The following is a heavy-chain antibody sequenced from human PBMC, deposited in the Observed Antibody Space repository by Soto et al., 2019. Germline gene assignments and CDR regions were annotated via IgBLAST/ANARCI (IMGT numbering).Heavy chain of an antibody. Sequence: QVQLVQSGAEVKKPGASVKVSCKASGYTFTSYAMHWVRQAPGQRLEWMGWINAGNGNTKYSQKFQGRVTNTRDTSASTAYMELSSLRSEDTAVYYCARLYCSGGSCYSPADDAFDIWGQGTMVTVSS. V-gene: IGHV1-3*01. CDR2: INAGNGNT. CDR1: GYTFTSYA. CDR3: ARLYCSGGSCYSPADDAFDI. J-gene: IGHJ3*02. D-gene: IGHD2-15*01.